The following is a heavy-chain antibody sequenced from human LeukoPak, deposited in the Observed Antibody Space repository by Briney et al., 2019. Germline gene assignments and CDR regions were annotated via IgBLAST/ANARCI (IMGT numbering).Heavy chain of an antibody. V-gene: IGHV3-73*01. CDR3: TRVLATDLDY. CDR1: GFTFSGSA. Sequence: GGSLKLSCAASGFTFSGSAMHWVRQAFGLGLERVGRIRSKANNYATAYAASVKGRFTISRDDSKNTAYLQMNSLKTEDTAVYFCTRVLATDLDYWGQGTLVTVSS. J-gene: IGHJ4*02. D-gene: IGHD5-12*01. CDR2: IRSKANNYAT.